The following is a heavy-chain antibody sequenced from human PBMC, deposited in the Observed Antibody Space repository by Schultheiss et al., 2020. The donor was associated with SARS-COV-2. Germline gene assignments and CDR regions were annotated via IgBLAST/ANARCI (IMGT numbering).Heavy chain of an antibody. D-gene: IGHD5-12*01. CDR3: TRHATSSGYDYYYGMDV. V-gene: IGHV3-73*01. Sequence: GGSLRLSCAASGFTFSGSAMHWVRQASGKGLEWVGRIRSKANSYATAYAASVKGRFTISRDDSKNTAYLQMNSLKTEDTAVYYCTRHATSSGYDYYYGMDVWGQGTTVTVSS. CDR1: GFTFSGSA. CDR2: IRSKANSYAT. J-gene: IGHJ6*02.